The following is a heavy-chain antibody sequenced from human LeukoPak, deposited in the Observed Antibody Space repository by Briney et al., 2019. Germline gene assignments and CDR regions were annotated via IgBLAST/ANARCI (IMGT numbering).Heavy chain of an antibody. CDR3: ARRFDS. J-gene: IGHJ4*02. CDR2: IGPGGDI. CDR1: GFSFTAYS. V-gene: IGHV3-48*01. Sequence: EGSLRLSCAASGFSFTAYSMNWVRQARGRGLEWISYIGPGGDIYYADSVTGRFTVSRDIAKNSLYLQMNGLRVEDTAVYYCARRFDSWGQGTLVTVSS.